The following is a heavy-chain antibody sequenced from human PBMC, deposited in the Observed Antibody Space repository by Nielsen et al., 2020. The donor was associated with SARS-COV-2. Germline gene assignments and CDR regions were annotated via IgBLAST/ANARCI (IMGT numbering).Heavy chain of an antibody. J-gene: IGHJ4*02. CDR3: ARQRVGAFDY. CDR2: TNHNGGT. V-gene: IGHV4-34*01. CDR1: NGSFSGHY. D-gene: IGHD1-26*01. Sequence: SETLSLTCAVYNGSFSGHYWSWIRQSPGKGLEWIGETNHNGGTNYNPSLKSRVTISVDRSKNQFSLTLRSVTAADTAVYYCARQRVGAFDYWGQGTLVTVSS.